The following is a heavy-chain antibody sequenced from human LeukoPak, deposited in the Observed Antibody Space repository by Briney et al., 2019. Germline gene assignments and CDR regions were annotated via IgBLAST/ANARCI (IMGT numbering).Heavy chain of an antibody. CDR3: ARGLIYSSSWFDY. CDR2: ISSSGSTI. CDR1: GFTFSDYY. D-gene: IGHD6-13*01. J-gene: IGHJ4*02. Sequence: LGGSLRLSCAASGFTFSDYYMSWIRQAPGKGLEWVSYISSSGSTIYYADSVKGRFTISRDNAKNSLYLQMNSLRAEDTAVYYCARGLIYSSSWFDYWGQGTLVTVSS. V-gene: IGHV3-11*04.